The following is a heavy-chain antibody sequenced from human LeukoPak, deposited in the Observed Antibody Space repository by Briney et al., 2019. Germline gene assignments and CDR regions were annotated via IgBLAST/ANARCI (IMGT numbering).Heavy chain of an antibody. CDR2: IYSGGST. V-gene: IGHV3-53*01. CDR3: ARDDDTTGRYSRFDY. J-gene: IGHJ4*02. CDR1: GFTVSSNY. Sequence: GGSLRLSCAASGFTVSSNYMSWVRQAPGKGLEWVSVIYSGGSTYYADSVKGRFTVSRDTSKHTLYLQMSSLRAEDTAVYFCARDDDTTGRYSRFDYWGQGTLVTVSS. D-gene: IGHD3-22*01.